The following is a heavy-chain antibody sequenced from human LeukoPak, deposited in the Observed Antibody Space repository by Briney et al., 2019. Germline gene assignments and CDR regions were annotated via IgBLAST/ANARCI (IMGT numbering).Heavy chain of an antibody. V-gene: IGHV4-59*12. Sequence: SETLSLTCTVSGGSISSYYWSWIRQPPGKGLEWIGYIYHSGSTYYNPSLKSRVTISVDRSKNQFSLKLSSVTAADTAVYYCARILIDFWSGSYNWFDPWGQGTLVTVSS. CDR1: GGSISSYY. D-gene: IGHD3-3*01. CDR2: IYHSGST. J-gene: IGHJ5*02. CDR3: ARILIDFWSGSYNWFDP.